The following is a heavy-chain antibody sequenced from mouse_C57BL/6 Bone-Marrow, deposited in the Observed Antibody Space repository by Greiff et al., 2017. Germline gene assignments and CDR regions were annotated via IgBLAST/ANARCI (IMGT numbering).Heavy chain of an antibody. CDR1: GYTFTSYW. D-gene: IGHD3-1*01. J-gene: IGHJ3*01. CDR2: IDPSDSYT. CDR3: ARSLAWVAY. V-gene: IGHV1-50*01. Sequence: QVQLQQPGAELVKPGASVKLSCKASGYTFTSYWMQWVKQRPGQGLEWIGEIDPSDSYTNYNQKFKGKATLTVDTSSSTAYMQLSSLTSEDSAVYYCARSLAWVAYWGQGTLVTVSA.